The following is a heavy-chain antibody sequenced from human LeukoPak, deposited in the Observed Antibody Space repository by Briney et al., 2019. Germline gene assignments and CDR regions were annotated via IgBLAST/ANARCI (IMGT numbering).Heavy chain of an antibody. Sequence: ASVKVSCKACGCTVTGYFMNWVRQAPGQGPEWMGRINPKTGGTNYAQKFQGRVTMTRDTSITTGYMELSRLRSDDTAVYYCARVGDGLNDAFDMWGQGTLVTVSS. CDR3: ARVGDGLNDAFDM. CDR1: GCTVTGYF. CDR2: INPKTGGT. V-gene: IGHV1-2*06. D-gene: IGHD5-24*01. J-gene: IGHJ3*02.